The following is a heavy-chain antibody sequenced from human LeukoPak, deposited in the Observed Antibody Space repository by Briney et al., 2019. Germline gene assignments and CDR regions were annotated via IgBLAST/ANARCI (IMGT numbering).Heavy chain of an antibody. CDR2: FYDTRRL. Sequence: SETLSHSRTVSGGSISVYYCSWIRQPPGKGLEWIGYFYDTRRLKYKPFHQRRVTISVDMSRNQFSLNLTSVTAADTAVYYCARGRASLLHWGQNTVATVSS. J-gene: IGHJ1*01. V-gene: IGHV4-59*01. CDR1: GGSISVYY. CDR3: ARGRASLLH.